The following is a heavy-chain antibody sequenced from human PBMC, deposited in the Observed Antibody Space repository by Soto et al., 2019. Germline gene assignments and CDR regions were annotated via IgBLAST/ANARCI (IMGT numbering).Heavy chain of an antibody. CDR2: IYDNGIT. J-gene: IGHJ4*02. V-gene: IGHV4-59*12. D-gene: IGHD3-22*01. CDR1: GRSITSYY. CDR3: ERTYDSNGYANEFDS. Sequence: QVVLQESGPGLVKPSETLSLTCSVSGRSITSYYWSWVRQPPGKGLEWIGYIYDNGITSQNPSLKSRVTMSADTSQNQCSLKLTSVTGADTAVYFCERTYDSNGYANEFDSWGQGILVTVPS.